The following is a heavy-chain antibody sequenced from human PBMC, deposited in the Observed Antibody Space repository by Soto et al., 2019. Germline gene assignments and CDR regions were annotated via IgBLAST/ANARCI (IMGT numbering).Heavy chain of an antibody. CDR1: GFNFSYYW. D-gene: IGHD1-26*01. CDR2: IHSDGSST. V-gene: IGHV3-74*01. Sequence: GGSLRLSCAASGFNFSYYWMHWVRQAPGKGLVWVSRIHSDGSSTTYADSVKGRFTISRDNARNTVYLQMNSLRVEDTAVYYCARGDRGAFDIWGQGTVVTVSS. CDR3: ARGDRGAFDI. J-gene: IGHJ3*02.